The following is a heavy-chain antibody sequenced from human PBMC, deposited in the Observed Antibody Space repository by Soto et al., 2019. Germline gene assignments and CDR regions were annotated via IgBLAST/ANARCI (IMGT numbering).Heavy chain of an antibody. D-gene: IGHD2-15*01. J-gene: IGHJ4*02. CDR2: VSIGGST. CDR1: GFTFSSYA. CDR3: AKRRGAGGHFDY. V-gene: IGHV3-23*01. Sequence: LRLSCAASGFTFSSYAMGWVRQGPGKGLEWVAVVSIGGSTHYADSVRGRFTISRDNSKNTLSLQMNSLTAEDTAVYFCAKRRGAGGHFDYWGQGALVTSPQ.